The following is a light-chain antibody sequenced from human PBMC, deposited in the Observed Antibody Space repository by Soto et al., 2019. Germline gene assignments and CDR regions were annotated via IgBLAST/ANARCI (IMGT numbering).Light chain of an antibody. V-gene: IGLV1-40*01. J-gene: IGLJ1*01. CDR1: SSNIGAGYD. Sequence: QSVLTQPPSVSGAPGQRVTISCTGSSSNIGAGYDVHWYQQLPGAAPKVLIYDNNNRPSGVPDRFSGSKSGTSASLAITGLQAEDEADYYCQSYDSSLSGYVFGTGTKLT. CDR2: DNN. CDR3: QSYDSSLSGYV.